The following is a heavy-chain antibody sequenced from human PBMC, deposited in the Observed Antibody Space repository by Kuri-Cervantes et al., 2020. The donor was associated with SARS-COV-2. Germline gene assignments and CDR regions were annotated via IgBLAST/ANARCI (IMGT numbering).Heavy chain of an antibody. CDR3: ARVIGTSSWFADAFDI. J-gene: IGHJ3*02. Sequence: GESLKISCAASGFTFSSYEMNWVRQAPGKGLEWVSYISSSGSTIYYADSVKGRFTISRDNAKNSLYLQMNSLRAEDTSIYYCARVIGTSSWFADAFDIWGQGTMVTVSS. D-gene: IGHD6-13*01. CDR1: GFTFSSYE. V-gene: IGHV3-48*03. CDR2: ISSSGSTI.